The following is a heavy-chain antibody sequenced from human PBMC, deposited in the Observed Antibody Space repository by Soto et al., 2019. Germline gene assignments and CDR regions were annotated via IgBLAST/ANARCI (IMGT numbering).Heavy chain of an antibody. J-gene: IGHJ4*02. CDR3: ARALLWFGELSTDFDY. D-gene: IGHD3-10*01. CDR2: IYYSGST. Sequence: QVQLQESGPGLVKPSQTLSLTCTVSGGSISSGDYYWSWIRQPPGKGLEWIGYIYYSGSTYYNPSLKSRVTISVDTSKNQFSLKLSSVTAADTAVYYCARALLWFGELSTDFDYWGQGTLVTVSS. V-gene: IGHV4-30-4*01. CDR1: GGSISSGDYY.